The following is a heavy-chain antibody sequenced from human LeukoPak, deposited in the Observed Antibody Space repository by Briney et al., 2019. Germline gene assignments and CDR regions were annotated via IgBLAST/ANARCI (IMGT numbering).Heavy chain of an antibody. CDR2: INPSGGST. CDR1: GYTFTSYY. J-gene: IGHJ3*02. CDR3: ARADTYYHDSSGYYSSAFDI. D-gene: IGHD3-22*01. V-gene: IGHV1-46*01. Sequence: ASVKVSCKASGYTFTSYYMHWVRQAPGQGLEWMGIINPSGGSTSYAQKFQGRVTMTRDTSTSTVYMELSSLRSEDTAVYYCARADTYYHDSSGYYSSAFDIWGQGTMVTVSS.